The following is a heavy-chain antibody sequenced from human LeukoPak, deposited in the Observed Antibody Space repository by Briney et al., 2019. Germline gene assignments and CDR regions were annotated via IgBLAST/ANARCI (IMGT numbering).Heavy chain of an antibody. V-gene: IGHV4-59*01. CDR2: IYNTGST. Sequence: SETLSLTCTVSGGSISSYYWSWIRQPPGKGLECIGYIYNTGSTNYNPSLKSRVTISVDTSKNQFSLKLSSVTAADTAVYYCARTPCGTMCAFDIWGQGTMVTVSS. CDR1: GGSISSYY. CDR3: ARTPCGTMCAFDI. D-gene: IGHD1-7*01. J-gene: IGHJ3*02.